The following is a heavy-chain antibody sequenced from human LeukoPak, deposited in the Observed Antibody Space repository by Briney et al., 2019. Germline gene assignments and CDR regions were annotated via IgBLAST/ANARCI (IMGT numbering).Heavy chain of an antibody. D-gene: IGHD4-17*01. Sequence: GGSLRLSCAASGFTVSSNYMSWVRQAPGKGLEWVSVIYSGGSTYYADSVKGRFTISRDNSKNTLYLQMNSLRAEHTAVYYCVRGDYGDYTLFDYWGQGTLVTVSS. J-gene: IGHJ4*02. V-gene: IGHV3-53*01. CDR2: IYSGGST. CDR3: VRGDYGDYTLFDY. CDR1: GFTVSSNY.